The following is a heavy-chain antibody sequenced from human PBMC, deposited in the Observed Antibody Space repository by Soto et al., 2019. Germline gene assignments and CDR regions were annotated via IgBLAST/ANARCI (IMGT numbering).Heavy chain of an antibody. Sequence: QVQLVQSGGGGVHPGRSLRLSCAASGFDLNTYGLHGVRQAPGKGLDWVAAISFAGGNQYYADSVKGRLTISRDKSNNTLFLQMNSLGAEDTATYYCAKDSSITAAGSGGWLDPWGQGTLVIVSS. CDR2: ISFAGGNQ. J-gene: IGHJ5*02. CDR1: GFDLNTYG. D-gene: IGHD6-13*01. CDR3: AKDSSITAAGSGGWLDP. V-gene: IGHV3-30*18.